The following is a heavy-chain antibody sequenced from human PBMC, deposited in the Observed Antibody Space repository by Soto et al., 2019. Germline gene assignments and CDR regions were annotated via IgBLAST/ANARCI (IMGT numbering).Heavy chain of an antibody. J-gene: IGHJ6*02. D-gene: IGHD5-18*01. CDR1: AFTFSDHG. CDR2: IWFDGVNR. CDR3: AAASGRDNWTAIVNYFWDGMDV. V-gene: IGHV3-33*01. Sequence: QLVESGGGVVQPGGSLRLSCSATASAFTFSDHGMHWVRQTPGKGLEWLAVIWFDGVNRYYADSVKGRFTISRDNTENLQQQINSRNTEEKTGDHCAAASGRDNWTAIVNYFWDGMDVWGQGTTVAVSS.